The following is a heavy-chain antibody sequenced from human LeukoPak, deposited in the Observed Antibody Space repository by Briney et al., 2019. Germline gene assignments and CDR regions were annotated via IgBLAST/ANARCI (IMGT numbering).Heavy chain of an antibody. Sequence: GSSVKVSCKASGYTFTGYYMHWVRQAPGQGLEWMGRINPNSGGTNYAQKFQGRVTMTRDTSISTAYMELSRLRSDDTAVYYCARETYYYDSSGYYFTWGQGTLVTVSS. CDR2: INPNSGGT. V-gene: IGHV1-2*06. CDR1: GYTFTGYY. CDR3: ARETYYYDSSGYYFT. D-gene: IGHD3-22*01. J-gene: IGHJ5*02.